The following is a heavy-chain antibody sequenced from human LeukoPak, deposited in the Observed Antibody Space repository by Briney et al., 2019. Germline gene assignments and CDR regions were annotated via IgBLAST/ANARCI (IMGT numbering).Heavy chain of an antibody. CDR1: GFTFRSYA. Sequence: PGGSLRLSCAASGFTFRSYAMSWVRQAPGKGLEWVSGISGSGGSTYYADSVKGRFTISRDNSKNTLYLQMNSLGAEDTPVYYCAKVAPYGNYLFHYWGQGTLVTVSS. D-gene: IGHD1-7*01. V-gene: IGHV3-23*01. J-gene: IGHJ4*02. CDR2: ISGSGGST. CDR3: AKVAPYGNYLFHY.